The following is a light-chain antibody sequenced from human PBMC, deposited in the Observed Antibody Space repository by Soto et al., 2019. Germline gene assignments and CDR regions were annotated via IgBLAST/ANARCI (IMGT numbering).Light chain of an antibody. Sequence: EIVLTQSPVTLSLSPGERATLSCRASQTVSRMYLSWFQQKPGQAPRLLIYDASNRATGIPARFSGSGSGTDFTLTISSLEPEDFAVYYCQQRSNWPPTFGSGTKVDIK. CDR3: QQRSNWPPT. J-gene: IGKJ3*01. CDR2: DAS. CDR1: QTVSRMY. V-gene: IGKV3-11*01.